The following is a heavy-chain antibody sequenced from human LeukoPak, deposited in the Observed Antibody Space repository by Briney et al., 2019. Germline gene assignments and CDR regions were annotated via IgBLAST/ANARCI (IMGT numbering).Heavy chain of an antibody. Sequence: GGSLRLSCAASGFSVGSNYMTWVRQAPGKGLEWVSAISGSGGSTYYADSVKGRFTISRDNAKNSLYLQMNSLRVEDTAVYYCARDSSMLRGPLVIYYFDFWGQGTLVTVSS. CDR2: ISGSGGST. J-gene: IGHJ4*02. D-gene: IGHD3-10*01. V-gene: IGHV3-21*04. CDR1: GFSVGSNY. CDR3: ARDSSMLRGPLVIYYFDF.